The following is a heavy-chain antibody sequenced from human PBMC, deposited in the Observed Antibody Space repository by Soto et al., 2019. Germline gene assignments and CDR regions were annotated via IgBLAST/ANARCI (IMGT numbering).Heavy chain of an antibody. CDR1: GCSISSYY. Sequence: SETLSLTCTVSGCSISSYYWIWIRQPPGKGLEWIEYIYYSWSTNYNPSHKNRVTISVDTSKNQFSLKLSSVTAADTAVYYCARHFPGPRVEYQLPRPYYYYYGMDVWGQGTTVTVS. CDR2: IYYSWST. CDR3: ARHFPGPRVEYQLPRPYYYYYGMDV. J-gene: IGHJ6*02. D-gene: IGHD2-2*01. V-gene: IGHV4-59*08.